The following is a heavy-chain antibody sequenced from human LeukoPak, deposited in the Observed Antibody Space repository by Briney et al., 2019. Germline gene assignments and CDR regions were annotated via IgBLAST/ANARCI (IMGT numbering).Heavy chain of an antibody. CDR2: IYYSGST. D-gene: IGHD4-17*01. V-gene: IGHV4-59*01. J-gene: IGHJ5*02. Sequence: SETLSLTCTVSGGSISSYYWSWIRQPPGKGLGWIGYIYYSGSTNYDPSLKSRVTISVDTSKNQFSLKLSSVTAADTAVYYCAKNYGDYANWFDPWGQGTLVTVSS. CDR3: AKNYGDYANWFDP. CDR1: GGSISSYY.